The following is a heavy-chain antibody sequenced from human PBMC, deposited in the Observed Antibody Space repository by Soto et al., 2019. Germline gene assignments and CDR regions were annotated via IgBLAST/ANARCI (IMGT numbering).Heavy chain of an antibody. CDR3: ARGENRLHSYFDY. CDR2: INHSGST. J-gene: IGHJ4*02. CDR1: GGSFSGYY. Sequence: EPLSLTCAVYGGSFSGYYWSWIRQPPGKGLEWIGEINHSGSTNYNPSLKSRVTISVDTSKNQFSLKLSSVTAADTAVYYCARGENRLHSYFDYWGQGTLVTVSS. V-gene: IGHV4-34*01.